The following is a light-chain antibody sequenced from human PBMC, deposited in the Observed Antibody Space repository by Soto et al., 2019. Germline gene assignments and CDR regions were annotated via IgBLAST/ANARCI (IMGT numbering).Light chain of an antibody. CDR1: SGHSSYA. V-gene: IGLV4-69*01. CDR3: QTWGTGIVI. J-gene: IGLJ2*01. Sequence: QAVVTQSPSASASLGASVKLTCTLSSGHSSYAIAWHQQQPEKGPRYLMKLNNDGSHSKGDGIPDRFSGSSSGAGRYLTISSLQSEDEADYYCQTWGTGIVIFGGGTKLTVL. CDR2: LNNDGSH.